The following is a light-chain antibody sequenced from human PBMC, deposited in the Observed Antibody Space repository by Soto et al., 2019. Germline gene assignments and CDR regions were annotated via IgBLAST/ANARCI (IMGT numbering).Light chain of an antibody. J-gene: IGKJ4*01. CDR1: QTISSW. V-gene: IGKV1-5*03. CDR3: QQYNNWPPLT. CDR2: KAS. Sequence: DSHMTQSPSTLSGSVGYRVTITCRSSQTISSWLAWYQQKPGKAPKLLIYKASTLKSGVPARFSGSGSGREFTLTISSLQSEDFAVYYCQQYNNWPPLTFGGGTKVDIK.